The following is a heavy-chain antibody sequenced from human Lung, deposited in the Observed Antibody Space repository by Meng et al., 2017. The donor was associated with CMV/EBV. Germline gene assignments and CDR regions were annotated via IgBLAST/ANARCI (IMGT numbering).Heavy chain of an antibody. J-gene: IGHJ6*02. V-gene: IGHV4-39*07. Sequence: SCTVSGTSISSSTYYWGWFRQPPGKGLVWIGSVSYSGRTYYNPTLKSRVTISVDTSKNQLSLRLSSVTAADTAVYYCAREGGKGDYSDYRIYYGMDFWGQGTTVTVSS. CDR1: GTSISSSTYY. CDR3: AREGGKGDYSDYRIYYGMDF. D-gene: IGHD4-17*01. CDR2: VSYSGRT.